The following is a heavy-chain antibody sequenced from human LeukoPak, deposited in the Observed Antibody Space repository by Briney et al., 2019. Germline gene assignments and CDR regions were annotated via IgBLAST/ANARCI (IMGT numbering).Heavy chain of an antibody. V-gene: IGHV3-30-3*01. Sequence: PGGSLRLSCAASGFTFSSYAMHWVRQAPGKGLEWVAVISYDGSNKYYADSVKGRFTISRDNSKNTLYLQMNSLRAADTAVYYCARDHFDYWGQGTLVTVSS. CDR3: ARDHFDY. J-gene: IGHJ4*02. CDR2: ISYDGSNK. CDR1: GFTFSSYA.